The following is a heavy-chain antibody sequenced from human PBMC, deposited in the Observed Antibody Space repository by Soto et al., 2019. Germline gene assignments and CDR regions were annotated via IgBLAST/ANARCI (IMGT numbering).Heavy chain of an antibody. V-gene: IGHV4-61*08. J-gene: IGHJ4*02. CDR2: IYYSGST. CDR3: ARQGPTYYDILTGPNESPFDY. CDR1: GGSISSGGYY. D-gene: IGHD3-9*01. Sequence: SETLSLTCTVSGGSISSGGYYWSWIRQHPGKGLEWIGYIYYSGSTNYNPSLKSRVTISVDTSKNQFSLKLSSVTAADTAVYYCARQGPTYYDILTGPNESPFDYWGQGTLVTVSS.